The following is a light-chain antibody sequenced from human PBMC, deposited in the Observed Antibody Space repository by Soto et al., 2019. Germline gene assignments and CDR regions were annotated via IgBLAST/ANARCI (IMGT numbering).Light chain of an antibody. CDR2: DTS. CDR3: QQSGSSPRT. Sequence: EIVLTQSPGTLSLSPGERATLSCRASQSVSNVYLAWYQQKPGQAPRLLIYDTSNRATGIPDRFSGSGSGTDFTLTISRLEPEDVAVYYCQQSGSSPRTVGQGTKLEIK. J-gene: IGKJ2*01. CDR1: QSVSNVY. V-gene: IGKV3-20*01.